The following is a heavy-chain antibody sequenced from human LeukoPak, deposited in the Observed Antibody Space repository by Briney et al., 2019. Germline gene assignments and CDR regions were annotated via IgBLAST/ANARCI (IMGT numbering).Heavy chain of an antibody. CDR2: IKTKTDGGTT. J-gene: IGHJ4*02. CDR3: ANIFGGNSHRSDY. V-gene: IGHV3-15*01. D-gene: IGHD4-23*01. Sequence: TGGSLRLSCAASGFTFSSAWMSRVRQAPGQGLEWLGRIKTKTDGGTTDYAAPVKGRFTISRDDSKDTLYLQMNSLKSDDTAVYYCANIFGGNSHRSDYWGQGTLVTVSS. CDR1: GFTFSSAW.